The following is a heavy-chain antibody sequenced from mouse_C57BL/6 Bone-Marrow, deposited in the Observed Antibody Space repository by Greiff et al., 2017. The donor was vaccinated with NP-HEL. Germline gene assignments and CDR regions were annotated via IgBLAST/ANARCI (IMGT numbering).Heavy chain of an antibody. D-gene: IGHD1-1*01. CDR3: ARWVITTVVAKFDY. CDR2: IDPSDSYT. CDR1: GYTFTSYW. V-gene: IGHV1-50*01. Sequence: QVQLQQPGAELVKPGASVKLSCKASGYTFTSYWMQWVKQRPGQGLEWIGEIDPSDSYTNYNQKFKGKATLTVDTSSSTAYMQLSSLTSEDSAVYYCARWVITTVVAKFDYWGQGTTLTVSS. J-gene: IGHJ2*01.